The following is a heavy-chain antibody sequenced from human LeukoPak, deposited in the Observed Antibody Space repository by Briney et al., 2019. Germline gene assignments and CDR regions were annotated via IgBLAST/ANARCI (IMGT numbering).Heavy chain of an antibody. D-gene: IGHD1-26*01. Sequence: SETLSLTCTVSGGSISSGSYYWSWIRQPAGKGLEWIGRIYTSGSTNYNPSLKSRVTISVDTSKNQFSLKLSSVTAADTAVYYCARHKARWELRPLHAFEIWGQGTMVTVSS. V-gene: IGHV4-61*02. J-gene: IGHJ3*02. CDR3: ARHKARWELRPLHAFEI. CDR1: GGSISSGSYY. CDR2: IYTSGST.